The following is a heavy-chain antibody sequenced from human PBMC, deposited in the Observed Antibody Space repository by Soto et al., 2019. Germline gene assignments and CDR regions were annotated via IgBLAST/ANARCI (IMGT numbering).Heavy chain of an antibody. CDR2: ISGSGGST. CDR3: AGRIAVAGTLAY. V-gene: IGHV3-23*01. D-gene: IGHD6-19*01. CDR1: GLTFSSYA. J-gene: IGHJ4*02. Sequence: GSLRLSCAXSGLTFSSYAMSWVRQAPGKGLEWVSAISGSGGSTFYADSVKGRFTISRDNSKNTLFLQMNSLRVEDTAVYYCAGRIAVAGTLAYWGQGTLVTVSS.